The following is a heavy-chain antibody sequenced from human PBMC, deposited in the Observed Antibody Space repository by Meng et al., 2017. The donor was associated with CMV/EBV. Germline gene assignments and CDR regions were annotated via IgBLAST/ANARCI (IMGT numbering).Heavy chain of an antibody. CDR3: AKVPSRPWEDSCCGDY. Sequence: GGSLRLSCAASGFTFSSYSMNWVRQAPGKGLEWVAFIRYDGSNKYYADSVKGRFTITRDNSKNTLYLQMNSLRAEDTAVYYCAKVPSRPWEDSCCGDYWGQGTLVTVSS. D-gene: IGHD1-26*01. CDR1: GFTFSSYS. CDR2: IRYDGSNK. J-gene: IGHJ4*02. V-gene: IGHV3-30*02.